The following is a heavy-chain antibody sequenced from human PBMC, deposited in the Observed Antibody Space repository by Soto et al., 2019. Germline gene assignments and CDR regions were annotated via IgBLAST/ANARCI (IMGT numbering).Heavy chain of an antibody. V-gene: IGHV3-23*01. CDR2: ISGSGGST. D-gene: IGHD1-26*01. CDR3: AKKWDTTFSSASH. J-gene: IGHJ4*02. CDR1: GFTFTTYA. Sequence: EVQLLESGGGLVQPGGSLRLSCAASGFTFTTYAITWVRQAPGKGLEWVSAISGSGGSTYYADSVKGRFTISRDNSTNMLYLQMNSLRAEDTAVYYCAKKWDTTFSSASHWGQGTLVTVSS.